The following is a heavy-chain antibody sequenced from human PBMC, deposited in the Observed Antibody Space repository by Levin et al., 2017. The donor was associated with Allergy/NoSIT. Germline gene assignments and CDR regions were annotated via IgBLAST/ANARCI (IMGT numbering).Heavy chain of an antibody. Sequence: PGGSLRLSCAASGFTFSRYAMNWVRQAPGKGLEWVSDIDGGSDSIYYADSVKGRFTISRDDAKNSLYLQMHSLRAEDTAVYYCARVRYFGSGSYSDYWGQGTLVTVSS. D-gene: IGHD3-10*01. CDR3: ARVRYFGSGSYSDY. CDR1: GFTFSRYA. J-gene: IGHJ4*02. CDR2: IDGGSDSI. V-gene: IGHV3-48*01.